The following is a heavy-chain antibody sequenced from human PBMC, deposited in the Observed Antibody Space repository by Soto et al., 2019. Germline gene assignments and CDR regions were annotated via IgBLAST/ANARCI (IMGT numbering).Heavy chain of an antibody. CDR1: GYTFTSYG. CDR3: ARDTAITKVRFYYYYGMDV. CDR2: ISAYNGNT. V-gene: IGHV1-18*01. Sequence: QVQLVQSGAEVKKPGASVKVSCKASGYTFTSYGISWVRQAPGQGLEWMGWISAYNGNTNYAQKLQGRVTMTTDTSTSTAYMELRSLRSGDTAVYYCARDTAITKVRFYYYYGMDVWGQGTTVTVSS. J-gene: IGHJ6*02. D-gene: IGHD3-10*01.